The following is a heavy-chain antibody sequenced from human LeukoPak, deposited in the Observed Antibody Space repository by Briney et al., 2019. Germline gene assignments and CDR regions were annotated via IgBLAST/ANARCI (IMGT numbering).Heavy chain of an antibody. J-gene: IGHJ6*02. V-gene: IGHV4-4*07. CDR2: IYTSGST. Sequence: SETLSLTCTVSGGSISSYYWSWIRQSAGKGLEWIGRIYTSGSTNYNPSLKSRVTMSLDTSKNQFSLKLSSVTAADTAVYYCARGRASTTSDYYYYYYGMDVWGQGTTVTVSS. D-gene: IGHD2-2*01. CDR3: ARGRASTTSDYYYYYYGMDV. CDR1: GGSISSYY.